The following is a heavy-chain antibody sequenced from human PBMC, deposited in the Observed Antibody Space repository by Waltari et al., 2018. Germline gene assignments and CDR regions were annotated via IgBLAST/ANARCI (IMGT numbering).Heavy chain of an antibody. J-gene: IGHJ6*02. CDR2: INPNSGGT. CDR3: ARVGEQLVRTLYYYGMDV. CDR1: GDTFTGDD. D-gene: IGHD6-6*01. V-gene: IGHV1-2*02. Sequence: QVQLVQSGAEVKKPGASVKVACRASGDTFTGDDMHWVRQAPGQGLEWMGWINPNSGGTNYAQKFQGRVTMTRDTSISTAYMELSRLRSDDTAVYYCARVGEQLVRTLYYYGMDVWGQGTTVTVSS.